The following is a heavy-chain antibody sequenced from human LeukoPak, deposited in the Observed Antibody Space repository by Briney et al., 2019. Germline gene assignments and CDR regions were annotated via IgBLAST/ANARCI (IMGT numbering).Heavy chain of an antibody. Sequence: ASVKVSCKASGYTFTGYYMHWVRQAPGQGLEWMGWINPNSGGTNYAQKFQGRVTMTRDTSISTAYMELSSLRSEDTAVYYCARDNSVGDIAWWFDPWGQGTLVTVSS. CDR2: INPNSGGT. D-gene: IGHD3-16*02. CDR3: ARDNSVGDIAWWFDP. V-gene: IGHV1-2*02. J-gene: IGHJ5*02. CDR1: GYTFTGYY.